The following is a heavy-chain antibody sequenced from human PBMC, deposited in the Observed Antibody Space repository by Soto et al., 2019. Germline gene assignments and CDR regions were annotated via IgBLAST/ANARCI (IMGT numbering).Heavy chain of an antibody. CDR1: GGSISSGGYY. V-gene: IGHV4-31*03. CDR3: ARDTAMAPATFDY. CDR2: IYYSGST. J-gene: IGHJ4*02. Sequence: LSLTCTVSGGSISSGGYYWSWIRQHPGKGLEWIGYIYYSGSTYYNPSLKSRVTISVDTSKNQFSLKLSSVTAADTAVYYCARDTAMAPATFDYWGQRTPVTVSS. D-gene: IGHD5-18*01.